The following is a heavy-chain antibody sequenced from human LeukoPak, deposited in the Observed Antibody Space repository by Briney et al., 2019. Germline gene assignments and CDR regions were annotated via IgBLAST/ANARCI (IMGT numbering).Heavy chain of an antibody. CDR2: INPNSGGT. V-gene: IGHV1-2*02. D-gene: IGHD3-16*01. J-gene: IGHJ4*02. CDR1: GYTFTGYY. CDR3: ATDLGGYYFDY. Sequence: ASVKVSCMASGYTFTGYYMHWVRQAPGQGLEWMGWINPNSGGTNYAQKFQGRVTMTRDTSISTAYMEQSRLRSDDTAVYYCATDLGGYYFDYWGQGTLVTVSS.